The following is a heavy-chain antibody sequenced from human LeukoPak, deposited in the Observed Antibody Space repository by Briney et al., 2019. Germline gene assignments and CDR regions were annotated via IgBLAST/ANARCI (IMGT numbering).Heavy chain of an antibody. CDR3: AKDPNGDYIGAFDS. Sequence: GGSLRLSCAASGLTFSTFAVTWVRQAPGKRLEWVSTIRSSGALTHYAASVKGRSTISIDNSKNTLYLQMNSLRVEDTATYYCAKDPNGDYIGAFDSWGRGTMVTVSS. J-gene: IGHJ3*01. V-gene: IGHV3-23*01. CDR2: IRSSGALT. CDR1: GLTFSTFA. D-gene: IGHD4-17*01.